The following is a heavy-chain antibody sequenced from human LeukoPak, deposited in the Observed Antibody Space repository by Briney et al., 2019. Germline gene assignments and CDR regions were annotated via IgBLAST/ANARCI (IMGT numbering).Heavy chain of an antibody. CDR1: GYRFTSYW. Sequence: GESLKISCKGSGYRFTSYWIAWVRQMPGKGLGWMGIIYPGDYETRYSPSFQGQVTISADKSISTAYLQWSSLKASDTAMYYCARHSDITVADSWGQGTLVTVSS. D-gene: IGHD6-19*01. V-gene: IGHV5-51*01. J-gene: IGHJ5*01. CDR3: ARHSDITVADS. CDR2: IYPGDYET.